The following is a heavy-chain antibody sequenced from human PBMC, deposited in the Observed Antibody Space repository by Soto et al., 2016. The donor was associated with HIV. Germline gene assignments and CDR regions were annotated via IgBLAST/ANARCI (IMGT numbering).Heavy chain of an antibody. CDR1: GGTFSSYA. J-gene: IGHJ1*01. CDR2: IIPIFGTT. V-gene: IGHV1-69*01. D-gene: IGHD3-22*01. Sequence: QVQLVQSGTEVKKPGSSVKVSCKASGGTFSSYAINWVRQAPGQGLEWMGVIIPIFGTTNYAQKFRGRVTITADESTSTAYMELKSLRSEDTAVYYCATDLPYYDSSGYYYRYFQHWGQGTLVTVSS. CDR3: ATDLPYYDSSGYYYRYFQH.